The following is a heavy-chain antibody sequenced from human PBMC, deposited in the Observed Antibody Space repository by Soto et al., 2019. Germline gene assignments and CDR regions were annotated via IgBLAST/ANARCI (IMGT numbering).Heavy chain of an antibody. J-gene: IGHJ4*02. CDR2: IIPMSGTA. CDR3: ARSYGTSWYGDY. Sequence: QVQLVQSGAEVKKPGSSVKVSCKASGGSFNNYAVTWVRQAPGHGLEWMGGIIPMSGTAHYAQKFQGRVTITADKSTSTAYMELSSLRYDDTAVYYCARSYGTSWYGDYWGQGTLVTVSS. D-gene: IGHD6-13*01. V-gene: IGHV1-69*06. CDR1: GGSFNNYA.